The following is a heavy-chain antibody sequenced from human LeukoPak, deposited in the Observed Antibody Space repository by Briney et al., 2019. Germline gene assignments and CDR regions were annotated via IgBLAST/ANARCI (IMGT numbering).Heavy chain of an antibody. CDR2: INTGSSSI. D-gene: IGHD2-21*01. CDR3: ARETSHCGGDCYDY. J-gene: IGHJ4*02. V-gene: IGHV3-48*03. CDR1: GFSLSDYE. Sequence: GGSLRLSCTASGFSLSDYEINWVRQAPGKGLEWVSYINTGSSSIYYADSLKGRFTISRDDAKNSVYLQLNSLRAEDTALYYCARETSHCGGDCYDYWGQGTLDTVSS.